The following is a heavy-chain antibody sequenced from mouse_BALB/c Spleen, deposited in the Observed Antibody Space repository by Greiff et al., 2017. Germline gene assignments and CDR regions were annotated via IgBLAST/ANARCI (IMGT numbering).Heavy chain of an antibody. CDR3: TRDDGYYGGFAY. V-gene: IGHV1-69*02. CDR1: GYTFTSYW. Sequence: VQLQQPGAELVRPGASVKLSCKASGYTFTSYWINWVKQRPGQGLEWIGNIYPSDSYTNYNQKFKDKATLTVDKSSSTAYMQLSSPTSEDSAVYYCTRDDGYYGGFAYWGQGTLVTVSA. CDR2: IYPSDSYT. D-gene: IGHD2-3*01. J-gene: IGHJ3*01.